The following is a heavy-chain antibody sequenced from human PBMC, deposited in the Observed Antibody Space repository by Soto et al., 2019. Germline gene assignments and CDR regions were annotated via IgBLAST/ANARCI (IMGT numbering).Heavy chain of an antibody. CDR2: IYYSGST. Sequence: PSETLSLTCTVSGGSISSYYWSWIRQPPGKGLEWIGYIYYSGSTNYNPSLKSRVTISVDTSKNQFSLKLSSVTAADTAVYYCARGRDSSSPFDYWGQGTLVT. D-gene: IGHD6-13*01. V-gene: IGHV4-59*01. J-gene: IGHJ4*02. CDR1: GGSISSYY. CDR3: ARGRDSSSPFDY.